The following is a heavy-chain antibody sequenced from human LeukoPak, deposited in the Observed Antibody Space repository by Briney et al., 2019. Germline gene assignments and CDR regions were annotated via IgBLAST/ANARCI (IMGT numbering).Heavy chain of an antibody. D-gene: IGHD3-16*01. V-gene: IGHV3-74*03. J-gene: IGHJ4*02. CDR3: ARVRMGDDFNPFDY. Sequence: GGSLRLSCAASGFTFSRFWIYRVRHAPGKGLVWVSRINGEGSETMYADSVKGRFTISRDNAKNTLYLQMNSLRAEDTAVYYCARVRMGDDFNPFDYWGQGTLVTVSS. CDR2: INGEGSET. CDR1: GFTFSRFW.